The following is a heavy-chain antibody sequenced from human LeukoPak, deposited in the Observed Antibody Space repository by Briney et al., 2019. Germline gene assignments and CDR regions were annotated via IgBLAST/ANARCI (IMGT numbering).Heavy chain of an antibody. Sequence: SQTLSLTCTVSGGSINSGDYYWNWVRQPPGKGLEWIGYIHYSGTTYYNPSLQSRVAISVDTSKNQFSLKMTSVSAADTAVYSCARGSSNFYGSWDYWSQGTLVTVSS. V-gene: IGHV4-30-4*01. CDR2: IHYSGTT. D-gene: IGHD6-13*01. J-gene: IGHJ4*02. CDR1: GGSINSGDYY. CDR3: ARGSSNFYGSWDY.